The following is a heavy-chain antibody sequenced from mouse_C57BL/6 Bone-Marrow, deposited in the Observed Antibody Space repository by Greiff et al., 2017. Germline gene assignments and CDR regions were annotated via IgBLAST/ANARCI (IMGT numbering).Heavy chain of an antibody. CDR2: IDPSDSYT. D-gene: IGHD1-1*01. CDR3: AGGGSSSHFDY. CDR1: GYTFTSYW. V-gene: IGHV1-69*01. J-gene: IGHJ2*01. Sequence: QVQLQQPGAELVMPGASVKLSCKASGYTFTSYWMHWVKQRPGQGLEWIGEIDPSDSYTNYNQKFKGKSTLTVDKSSSTSYMQLSSLTSEDSAVYFCAGGGSSSHFDYWGQGTTLTVSS.